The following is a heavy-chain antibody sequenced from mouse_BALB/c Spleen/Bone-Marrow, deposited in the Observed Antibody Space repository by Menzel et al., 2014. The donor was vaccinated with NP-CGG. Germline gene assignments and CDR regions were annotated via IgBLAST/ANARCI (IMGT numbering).Heavy chain of an antibody. V-gene: IGHV1-82*01. Sequence: LVESGASVKISCNASGYAFSSSWMNWVKQRPGQGLEWIGRIYPGDGDTNYNGKFKGKATLTADKSSSTAYMQLSGLTSVDSAVYFCARFSTVYYFDYWGQGTTLTVSS. CDR2: IYPGDGDT. CDR1: GYAFSSSW. J-gene: IGHJ2*01. CDR3: ARFSTVYYFDY. D-gene: IGHD4-1*02.